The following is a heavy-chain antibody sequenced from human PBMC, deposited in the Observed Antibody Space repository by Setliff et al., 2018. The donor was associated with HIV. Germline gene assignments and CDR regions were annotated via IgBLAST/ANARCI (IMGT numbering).Heavy chain of an antibody. V-gene: IGHV1-18*04. CDR2: TSAYNGNT. D-gene: IGHD5-12*01. J-gene: IGHJ4*02. Sequence: ASVKDSCKASGGTFSSHALTWVRQAPGQGLEWMGWTSAYNGNTNYAQKLQGRVTMTTDTTKSTVYMELSSLRSEDTAYYYCSRSAHDSETDYWGQGTLVTVSS. CDR1: GGTFSSHA. CDR3: SRSAHDSETDY.